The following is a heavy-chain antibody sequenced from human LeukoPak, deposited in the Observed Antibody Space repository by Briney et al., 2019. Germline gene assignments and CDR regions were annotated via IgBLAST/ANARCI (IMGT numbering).Heavy chain of an antibody. V-gene: IGHV3-23*01. J-gene: IGHJ4*02. CDR2: ISGSGGST. Sequence: QSGGSLRLSCAASGFTFSSYAMSWVRQAPWKGLEWVSAISGSGGSTYYADSVKGRFTISRDNSKNTLYLQMNSLRAEDTAVYYCAKDWYYGSLFDYWGQGTLVTVSS. D-gene: IGHD3-10*01. CDR1: GFTFSSYA. CDR3: AKDWYYGSLFDY.